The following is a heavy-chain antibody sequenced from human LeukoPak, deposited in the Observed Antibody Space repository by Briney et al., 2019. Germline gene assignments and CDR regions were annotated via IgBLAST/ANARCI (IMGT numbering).Heavy chain of an antibody. J-gene: IGHJ6*02. V-gene: IGHV4-59*01. Sequence: PSETLSLTCTVSGGSISYSYWSWIRQPPGRGLEWIGYISYTGSTNYNPSLKGRGTISVDTSKNQFSLKLSSVTAADTVVYYCARQNKVSYYYGMDVWGQGTTVTVSS. CDR2: ISYTGST. CDR3: ARQNKVSYYYGMDV. CDR1: GGSISYSY.